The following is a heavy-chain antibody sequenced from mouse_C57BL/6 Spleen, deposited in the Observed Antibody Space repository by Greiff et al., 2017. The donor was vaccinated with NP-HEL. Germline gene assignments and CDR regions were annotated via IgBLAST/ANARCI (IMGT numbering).Heavy chain of an antibody. CDR2: IYPGDGDT. CDR1: GYAFSSSW. V-gene: IGHV1-82*01. J-gene: IGHJ2*01. D-gene: IGHD4-1*01. CDR3: ARSGGFDY. Sequence: VQLQQSGPELVKPGASVKISCKASGYAFSSSWMNWVKQRPGKGLEWIGRIYPGDGDTNYNGKFKGKATLTADKSSSTAYMQLSSLTSEDSAVYFCARSGGFDYWGQSTTLTVSS.